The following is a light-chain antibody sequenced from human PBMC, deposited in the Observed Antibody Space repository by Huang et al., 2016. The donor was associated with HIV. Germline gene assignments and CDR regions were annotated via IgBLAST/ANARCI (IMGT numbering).Light chain of an antibody. CDR3: QQYTTYFPT. J-gene: IGKJ2*01. CDR1: LSIGSW. Sequence: DIQMTQSPSTLSASVGDRVTITCRASLSIGSWLAWYQQKPGKAPKLLIYKASSLESGVPSRFSGSGSGTEFTLTISSLQPDDFATYYCQQYTTYFPTFGQGTKLEIK. V-gene: IGKV1-5*03. CDR2: KAS.